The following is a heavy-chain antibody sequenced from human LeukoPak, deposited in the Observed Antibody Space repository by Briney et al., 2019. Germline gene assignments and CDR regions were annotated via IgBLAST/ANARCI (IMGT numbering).Heavy chain of an antibody. V-gene: IGHV3-30*18. D-gene: IGHD1-1*01. CDR2: ISYDGNSQ. J-gene: IGHJ4*02. CDR3: AKPYPTLTTSAVLDN. CDR1: GFTFGNYA. Sequence: GGSLRLSCAASGFTFGNYAIHWVRQAPGRGLEWVAAISYDGNSQHYGAPVKGRFTISRDNSKNTVYLQINTLRTDDAAIYYCAKPYPTLTTSAVLDNWGQGTLVTVSS.